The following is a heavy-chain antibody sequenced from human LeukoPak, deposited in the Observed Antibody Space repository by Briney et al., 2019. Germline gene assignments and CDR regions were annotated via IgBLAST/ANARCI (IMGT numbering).Heavy chain of an antibody. Sequence: SETLSLTCTVSGGSISSYYWSWIRQPAGKGLEWIGRIYTSGSTNYNPSLKSRVTMSVGTSKNQFSLKLSSVTAADTAVYYCARELSGYSYGGLPPQLIDYWGQGTLVTVSS. D-gene: IGHD5-18*01. CDR3: ARELSGYSYGGLPPQLIDY. CDR1: GGSISSYY. J-gene: IGHJ4*02. CDR2: IYTSGST. V-gene: IGHV4-4*07.